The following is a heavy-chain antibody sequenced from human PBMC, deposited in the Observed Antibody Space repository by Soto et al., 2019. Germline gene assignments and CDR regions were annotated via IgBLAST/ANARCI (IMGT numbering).Heavy chain of an antibody. V-gene: IGHV4-59*08. D-gene: IGHD1-20*01. J-gene: IGHJ4*02. CDR3: ARHEFIYNWNDVGLSGSLDY. Sequence: SETLSLTCTVSGGSISSYYWSWIRQPPGKGLEWIGYIYYSGSTNYNPSLKSRITISVDTSKNQFSLKLSSVTAADTAVYYCARHEFIYNWNDVGLSGSLDYWGQGTLVTVSS. CDR1: GGSISSYY. CDR2: IYYSGST.